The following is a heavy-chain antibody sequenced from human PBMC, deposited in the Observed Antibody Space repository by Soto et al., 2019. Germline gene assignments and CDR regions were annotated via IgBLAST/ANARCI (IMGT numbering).Heavy chain of an antibody. CDR3: ARDPVYCSSTSCPDGGMDV. V-gene: IGHV1-46*01. CDR2: INPSGGST. Sequence: VASVKVSCKASGYTFTSYYMHWVRQAPGQGLEWMGIINPSGGSTSYAQKFQGRVTMTRDTSTSTVYMELSSLRSEDTAVYYCARDPVYCSSTSCPDGGMDVWGQGTTVTVSS. J-gene: IGHJ6*02. D-gene: IGHD2-2*01. CDR1: GYTFTSYY.